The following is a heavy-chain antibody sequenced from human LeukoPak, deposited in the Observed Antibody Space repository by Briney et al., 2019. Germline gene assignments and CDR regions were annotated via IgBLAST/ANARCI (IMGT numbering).Heavy chain of an antibody. J-gene: IGHJ4*02. CDR3: ARHLSGVTGYTYGRGIDY. V-gene: IGHV3-7*01. CDR1: GFTFSSYW. CDR2: INKDGSEK. D-gene: IGHD5-18*01. Sequence: GGSLRLSCAASGFTFSSYWMSWVRQAPGKGLEWVANINKDGSEKYYVDSVKGRFTIFRDNAKTSLYLQMISLRAEDTAVYYCARHLSGVTGYTYGRGIDYWGQGTLVTVSS.